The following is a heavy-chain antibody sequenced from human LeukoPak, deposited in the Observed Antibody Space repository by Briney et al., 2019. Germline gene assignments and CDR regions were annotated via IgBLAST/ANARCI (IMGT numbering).Heavy chain of an antibody. CDR1: GYTFTGYY. D-gene: IGHD6-19*01. CDR3: ARGILGAGSDY. J-gene: IGHJ4*02. V-gene: IGHV1-2*02. Sequence: ASVKVSCKASGYTFTGYYMHWVRQAPGQGLEWMGWINPNSGGTNYAQKFQGRVTMTRNTSISTAYMELSSLRSEDTAVYYCARGILGAGSDYWGQGSLVTVSS. CDR2: INPNSGGT.